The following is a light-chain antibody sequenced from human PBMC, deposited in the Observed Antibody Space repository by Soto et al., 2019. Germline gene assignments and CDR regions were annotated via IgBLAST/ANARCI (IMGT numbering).Light chain of an antibody. Sequence: EIVLTQSPATLSLSPGERATLSCRASQRVNIYLAWYQQKPGQAPRLLIYDASNRATGLPARFSGSGSGTDFTLTISSLEPEDIAVYYCQQRSNWRVTFGGGTKVEIK. J-gene: IGKJ4*01. CDR3: QQRSNWRVT. CDR1: QRVNIY. CDR2: DAS. V-gene: IGKV3-11*01.